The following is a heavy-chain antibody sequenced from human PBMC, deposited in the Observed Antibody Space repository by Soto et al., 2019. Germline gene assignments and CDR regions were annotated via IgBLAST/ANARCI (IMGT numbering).Heavy chain of an antibody. CDR2: IRGSAGTP. J-gene: IGHJ4*02. CDR3: AKHRDYFDY. V-gene: IGHV3-23*01. CDR1: GFTFSNYA. Sequence: EVQLLESGGGLVQPGGSLRLSCAASGFTFSNYAMNWVRQAPGKGLEWVASIRGSAGTPYYADSVRGRFTISRDNSKNTLSLQMNSLTVEDTAVYYCAKHRDYFDYWGQGALVTVSS.